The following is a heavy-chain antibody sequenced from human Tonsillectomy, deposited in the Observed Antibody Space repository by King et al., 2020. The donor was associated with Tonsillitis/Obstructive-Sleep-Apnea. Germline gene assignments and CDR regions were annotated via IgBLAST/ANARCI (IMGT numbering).Heavy chain of an antibody. CDR3: AHSFYGGLGYYYYYMDV. D-gene: IGHD4-23*01. J-gene: IGHJ6*03. Sequence: ITLKESGPTLVKPTQTLTLTCAFSGFSLSTSGVGVGWIRQPPGKALEWLALIFWDDDKRYSPSLKSRLTITKDTSKNQVVLTMTNMDPVDTATYFCAHSFYGGLGYYYYYMDVWGKGTTVTVSS. CDR2: IFWDDDK. V-gene: IGHV2-5*02. CDR1: GFSLSTSGVG.